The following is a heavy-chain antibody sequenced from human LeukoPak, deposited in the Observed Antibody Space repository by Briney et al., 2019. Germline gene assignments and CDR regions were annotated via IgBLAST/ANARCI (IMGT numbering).Heavy chain of an antibody. CDR3: ARKLASSTLKAGAFDI. V-gene: IGHV4-4*07. CDR2: IYTSGST. J-gene: IGHJ3*02. D-gene: IGHD2-2*01. CDR1: GGSISNWY. Sequence: SETLSLTCTLSGGSISNWYWSWFRQPAGKGLEWIGRIYTSGSTNYNPSLKSRVTMSVDTSKNQISLKLTSVTAADTAVYYCARKLASSTLKAGAFDIWGQGTMVTVSS.